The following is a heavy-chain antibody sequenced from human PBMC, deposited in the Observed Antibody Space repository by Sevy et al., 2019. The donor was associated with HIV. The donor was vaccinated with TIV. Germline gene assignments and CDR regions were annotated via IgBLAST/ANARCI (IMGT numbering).Heavy chain of an antibody. CDR2: ISAYNGDI. CDR3: ARQIMVRRGKWFDP. Sequence: ASVKVFCKASGYPFITYGVSWMRRAPGQGLEWMGWISAYNGDINYAQKFQGRVTIITNTSTSTAYLELRNLRSDDTAVYYCARQIMVRRGKWFDPWGQGTLVTVSS. J-gene: IGHJ5*02. D-gene: IGHD3-10*01. V-gene: IGHV1-18*01. CDR1: GYPFITYG.